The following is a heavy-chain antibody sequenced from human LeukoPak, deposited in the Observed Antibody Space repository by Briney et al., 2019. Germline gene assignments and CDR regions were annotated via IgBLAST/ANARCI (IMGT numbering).Heavy chain of an antibody. CDR3: ARDDRDCYNWGYFVY. J-gene: IGHJ4*02. CDR1: GVTVSSNY. V-gene: IGHV3-53*01. D-gene: IGHD5-24*01. CDR2: IYSGGST. Sequence: GGSLRLSWAASGVTVSSNYISWVRQAPGKGREWVSVIYSGGSTYYADSVKGRFTISRDNSKNTLYLQMNSLRAEDTAVYYCARDDRDCYNWGYFVYWGQGTLVTVSS.